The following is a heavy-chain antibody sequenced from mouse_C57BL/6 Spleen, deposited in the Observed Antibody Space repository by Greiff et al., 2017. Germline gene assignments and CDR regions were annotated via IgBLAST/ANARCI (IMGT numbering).Heavy chain of an antibody. CDR3: ARSGGTSYYFDY. Sequence: VQLKESVAELVRPGASVKLSCTASGFNIKNTYMHWVKQRPEQGLEWIGRIDPANGNTKYAPKFPGQATITADTSSNTAYLQLSSLTSEDTAIYYCARSGGTSYYFDYWGQGTTLTVSA. V-gene: IGHV14-3*01. CDR1: GFNIKNTY. J-gene: IGHJ2*01. CDR2: IDPANGNT. D-gene: IGHD3-1*01.